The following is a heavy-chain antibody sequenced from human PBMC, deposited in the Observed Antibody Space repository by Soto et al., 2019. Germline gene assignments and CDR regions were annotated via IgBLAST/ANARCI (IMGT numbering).Heavy chain of an antibody. J-gene: IGHJ4*02. V-gene: IGHV4-61*01. D-gene: IGHD7-27*01. CDR1: GDSVSRGSYH. CDR3: AKVGWGGDS. CDR2: KPYTGSP. Sequence: SETLSLTCSVSGDSVSRGSYHWSWIRQPPGKGLEWIGFKPYTGSPDYNPSLKSRVVISIDRSKNQFSLKLSSVTATDTAVYFRAKVGWGGDSRGQGTLVTVSS.